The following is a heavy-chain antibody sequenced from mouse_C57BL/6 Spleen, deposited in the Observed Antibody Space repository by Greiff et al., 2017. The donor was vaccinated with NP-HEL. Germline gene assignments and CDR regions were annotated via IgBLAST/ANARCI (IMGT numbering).Heavy chain of an antibody. Sequence: VQVVESGPELVKPGASVKISCKASGYAFSSSWMNWVKQRPGKGLEWIGRIYPGDGDTNYNGKFKGKATLTADKSSSTAYMQLSSLTSEDSAVYFCARWNYYGSSYHFDYWGQGTTLTVSS. V-gene: IGHV1-82*01. CDR1: GYAFSSSW. CDR2: IYPGDGDT. CDR3: ARWNYYGSSYHFDY. D-gene: IGHD1-1*01. J-gene: IGHJ2*01.